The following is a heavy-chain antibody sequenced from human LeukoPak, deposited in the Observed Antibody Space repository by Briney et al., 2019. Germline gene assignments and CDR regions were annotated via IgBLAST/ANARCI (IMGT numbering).Heavy chain of an antibody. CDR3: ARATNDYGDYDLAL. D-gene: IGHD4-17*01. V-gene: IGHV4-30-2*01. CDR2: IYHSGST. CDR1: GGSISSGGYS. Sequence: SQTLSLTCAVSGGSISSGGYSWSWIRQPPGKGLEWIGYIYHSGSTYYNPSLKSRVTISVDTSKNQFSLKLSSVTAADTAVYYCARATNDYGDYDLALWGQGTLATVSS. J-gene: IGHJ4*02.